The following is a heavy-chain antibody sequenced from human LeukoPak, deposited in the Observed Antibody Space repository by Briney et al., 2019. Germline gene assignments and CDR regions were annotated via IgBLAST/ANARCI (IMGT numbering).Heavy chain of an antibody. J-gene: IGHJ6*02. V-gene: IGHV3-33*01. D-gene: IGHD3-10*01. Sequence: QPGGSLRLSCAASGFTFSSYGMHWVRQAPGKWLEWVAVIWYDGSNKYYADSVKGRFTISRDNSKNTLYLQMNSLRAEDTAVYYCARELYGSGSYLTGGYYYYGMDVWGQGTTVTVSS. CDR1: GFTFSSYG. CDR3: ARELYGSGSYLTGGYYYYGMDV. CDR2: IWYDGSNK.